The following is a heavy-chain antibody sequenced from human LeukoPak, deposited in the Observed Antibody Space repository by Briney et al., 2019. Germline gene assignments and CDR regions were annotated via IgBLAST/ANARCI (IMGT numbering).Heavy chain of an antibody. CDR3: ARDYCYDSSGYCPFDY. V-gene: IGHV1-18*01. Sequence: APVKVSCKASGYTFTSYGISWVRQAPGQGLEWMGWISAYNGNTNYAQKLQGRVTMTTDTSTSTAYMELRSLRSDDTAVYYCARDYCYDSSGYCPFDYWGQGTLVTVSS. CDR1: GYTFTSYG. CDR2: ISAYNGNT. D-gene: IGHD3-22*01. J-gene: IGHJ4*02.